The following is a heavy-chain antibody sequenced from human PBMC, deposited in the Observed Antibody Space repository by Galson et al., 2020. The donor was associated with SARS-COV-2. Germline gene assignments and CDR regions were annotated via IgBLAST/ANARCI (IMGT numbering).Heavy chain of an antibody. D-gene: IGHD3-10*01. CDR1: GFTFSTYV. CDR2: LSYDGTSK. CDR3: ARDTTMVRDLRFDP. V-gene: IGHV3-30-3*01. J-gene: IGHJ5*02. Sequence: GGSLRLSCAASGFTFSTYVMHWVRQAPGEGLEWVAALSYDGTSKYYADSVKGRFTISRDNSKNTLYLQMNSLGAEDTAVYYCARDTTMVRDLRFDPWGQGTLVTVSS.